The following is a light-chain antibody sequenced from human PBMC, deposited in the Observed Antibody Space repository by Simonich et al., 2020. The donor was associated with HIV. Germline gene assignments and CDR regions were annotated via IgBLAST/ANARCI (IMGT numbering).Light chain of an antibody. J-gene: IGKJ1*01. V-gene: IGKV1-39*01. Sequence: DIQMTQSPSSLSASVGNRATITCLASQSISSYLNWYQQNPGKAPKLLIYAASSLQSVVPSRFSGSGSGTDFTLTISSLQPEDFATYYCQQSYNTPRTFGQGSKVEIK. CDR2: AAS. CDR1: QSISSY. CDR3: QQSYNTPRT.